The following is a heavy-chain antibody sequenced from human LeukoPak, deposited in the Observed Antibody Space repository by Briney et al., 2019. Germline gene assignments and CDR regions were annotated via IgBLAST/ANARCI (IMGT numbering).Heavy chain of an antibody. J-gene: IGHJ3*02. D-gene: IGHD1-14*01. Sequence: GGSLRLSCAASGFTFSDYYMSWIRQAPGKGLEWVSYISSSSSYTNYADSVKGRFTISRDNAKNSLYLQMNSLRAEDTAVYYCARDSTGTDAFDIWGQGTMVTVSS. CDR2: ISSSSSYT. CDR1: GFTFSDYY. CDR3: ARDSTGTDAFDI. V-gene: IGHV3-11*06.